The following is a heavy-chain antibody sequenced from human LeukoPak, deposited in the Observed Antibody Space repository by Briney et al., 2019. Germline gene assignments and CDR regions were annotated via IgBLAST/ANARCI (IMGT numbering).Heavy chain of an antibody. CDR2: IRGDGTIA. V-gene: IGHV3-74*03. J-gene: IGHJ4*02. CDR3: GILPPGH. Sequence: GGSLRLSCAASGLTSSSYWMDWVRQAPGKGLVWVSRIRGDGTIATYADSVKGRFTISRDDAKNTLYLQMNGLRAEDTAVYFCGILPPGHWGQGTLVTVYS. D-gene: IGHD2-2*01. CDR1: GLTSSSYW.